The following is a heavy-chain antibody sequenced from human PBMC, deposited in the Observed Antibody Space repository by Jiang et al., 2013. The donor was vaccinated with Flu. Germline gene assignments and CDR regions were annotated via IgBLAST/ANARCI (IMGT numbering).Heavy chain of an antibody. CDR3: ALRRRGGVLEGNWFDP. J-gene: IGHJ5*02. CDR2: DDK. V-gene: IGHV2-5*01. D-gene: IGHD3-16*01. Sequence: DDKRYSPSLKSRLTITKDTSKNQVVLTMTNMDPVDTATYYCALRRRGGVLEGNWFDPWGQGTLVTVSS.